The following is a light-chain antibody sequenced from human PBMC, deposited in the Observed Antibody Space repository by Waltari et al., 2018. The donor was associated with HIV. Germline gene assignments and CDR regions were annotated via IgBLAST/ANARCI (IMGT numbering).Light chain of an antibody. CDR1: NPDVGGYNS. V-gene: IGLV2-14*01. J-gene: IGLJ2*01. Sequence: QSALTQPASVSGSPGQSITISSPGSNPDVGGYNSVSWYQQHPGKAPKLMIYEVSNRPSGVSNRCSGSKSGNTASLTISGLQTEDEADYYCSSYTSSNTLVFGGGTKLTVL. CDR2: EVS. CDR3: SSYTSSNTLV.